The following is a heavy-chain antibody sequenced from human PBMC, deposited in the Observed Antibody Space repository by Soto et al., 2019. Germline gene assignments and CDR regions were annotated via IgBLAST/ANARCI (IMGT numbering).Heavy chain of an antibody. CDR3: AKALDTAMDPLDY. D-gene: IGHD5-18*01. CDR2: ISDDGNIK. J-gene: IGHJ4*02. V-gene: IGHV3-30-3*01. CDR1: GFNFRSNA. Sequence: QVHLVESGGGVVQPGRSLRLSCAASGFNFRSNAMHWVRQAPGKGLEWVAIISDDGNIKYYADSVKGRFSISRDNSKNTVYLQMNSLSAQDTAVYYCAKALDTAMDPLDYWGQGTLVTVSS.